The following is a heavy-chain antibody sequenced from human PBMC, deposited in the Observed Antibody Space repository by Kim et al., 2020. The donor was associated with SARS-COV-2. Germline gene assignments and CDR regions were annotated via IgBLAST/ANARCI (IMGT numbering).Heavy chain of an antibody. D-gene: IGHD7-27*01. CDR1: GFTFSDYY. Sequence: GGSLRLSCAASGFTFSDYYMSWIRQAPGKGLEWVSYISSSGSTINYADSVKGRFTISRDNAKNSLYLQMNSLRAEDTAIYYGARERSTNWVPFDYWGQGTLVTVSS. V-gene: IGHV3-11*01. CDR3: ARERSTNWVPFDY. J-gene: IGHJ4*02. CDR2: ISSSGSTI.